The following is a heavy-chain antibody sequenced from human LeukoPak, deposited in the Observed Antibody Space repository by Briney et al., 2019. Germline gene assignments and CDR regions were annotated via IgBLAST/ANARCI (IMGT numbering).Heavy chain of an antibody. J-gene: IGHJ4*02. CDR1: GFTFSSYG. CDR3: AKDGVGTSTADF. D-gene: IGHD1-1*01. Sequence: GGSLRLSCAASGFTFSSYGIHWVRQAPGKGLEWVTFIRYDGSDKYYADSVKGRFTISRDNSKNMLYLEVNSLRPEDTAVYYCAKDGVGTSTADFWGQGTLVTVSS. V-gene: IGHV3-30*02. CDR2: IRYDGSDK.